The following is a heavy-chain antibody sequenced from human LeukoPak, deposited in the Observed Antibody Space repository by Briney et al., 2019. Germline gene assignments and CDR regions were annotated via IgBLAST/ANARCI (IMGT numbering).Heavy chain of an antibody. CDR1: GFSFSSYW. CDR3: AREDHSTYAY. Sequence: GGSLRLYCTASGFSFSSYWMSWVRQTPGKGLEWVASIKQDGTEKYYVDSVKGRFTISKDNSKNSLYLQMNTLRAEDTAVYYCAREDHSTYAYWGQGTLVTVSS. D-gene: IGHD2/OR15-2a*01. CDR2: IKQDGTEK. V-gene: IGHV3-7*01. J-gene: IGHJ4*02.